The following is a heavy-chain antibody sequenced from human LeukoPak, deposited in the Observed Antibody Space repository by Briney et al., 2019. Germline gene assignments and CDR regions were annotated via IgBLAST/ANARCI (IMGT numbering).Heavy chain of an antibody. CDR2: ISTSASTI. CDR3: ARRGTSRSSYYFDY. CDR1: GFTFSSYE. Sequence: GGSLRLSCAASGFTFSSYEMNWVRQAPGKGLEWVSYISTSASTIYYADSVKGRFTSSRDNAKNSRYLQMNSLRAEDTAVYYCARRGTSRSSYYFDYWGQGTLVTVSS. V-gene: IGHV3-48*03. J-gene: IGHJ4*02.